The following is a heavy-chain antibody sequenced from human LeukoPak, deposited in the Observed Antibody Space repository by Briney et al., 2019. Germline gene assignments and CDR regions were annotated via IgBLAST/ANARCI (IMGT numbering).Heavy chain of an antibody. Sequence: ASVKVSCKASGYTFTGYYMHWVRQAPGQGLEWMGRINPNSGGTNYAQKFRGRVTMTRDTSISTAYMELSRLRSDDTAVYYCARVSVYSSGWYLSGYYYGMDVWGQGTTVTVSS. J-gene: IGHJ6*02. V-gene: IGHV1-2*06. D-gene: IGHD6-19*01. CDR2: INPNSGGT. CDR3: ARVSVYSSGWYLSGYYYGMDV. CDR1: GYTFTGYY.